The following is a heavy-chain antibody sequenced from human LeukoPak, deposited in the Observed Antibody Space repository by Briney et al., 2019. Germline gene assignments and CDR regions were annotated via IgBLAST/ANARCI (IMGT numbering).Heavy chain of an antibody. D-gene: IGHD2-2*01. Sequence: ASVKVSCKASGYTFTGYYMHWVRQAPGQGLEWMGWINPNSGGTNYAQKFQGRVTMTRDTSISTAYMELSRLRSDDTAVYYCARDTCSSTSCYAGVRGFDYWGQGTLVTVSS. J-gene: IGHJ4*02. CDR3: ARDTCSSTSCYAGVRGFDY. V-gene: IGHV1-2*02. CDR1: GYTFTGYY. CDR2: INPNSGGT.